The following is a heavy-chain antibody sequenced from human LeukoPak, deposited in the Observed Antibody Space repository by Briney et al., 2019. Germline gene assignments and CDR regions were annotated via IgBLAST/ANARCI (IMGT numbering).Heavy chain of an antibody. D-gene: IGHD6-19*01. Sequence: GGSLRLSCAASGFTFSSYAMSWVRQAPGKGLEWVSAISGSGGSTYYADSVKGRFTISRDNPKNTLYLQMNSLRAEDTAVYYCAKGKYSSGWLDFYYYGMDVWGQGTTVTVSS. CDR3: AKGKYSSGWLDFYYYGMDV. CDR2: ISGSGGST. CDR1: GFTFSSYA. J-gene: IGHJ6*02. V-gene: IGHV3-23*01.